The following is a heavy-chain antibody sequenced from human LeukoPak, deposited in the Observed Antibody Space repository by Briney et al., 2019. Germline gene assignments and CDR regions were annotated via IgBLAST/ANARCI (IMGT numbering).Heavy chain of an antibody. CDR3: ARGVEPLSANTLAY. Sequence: GGSLRLSCAASGFAVITNDMTWVRQAPGKGLEWVSVLYSDGNTKYADSVQGRFTISRDNSKNTLYLEMNSLSPDDTAVYYCARGVEPLSANTLAYWGQGTLVTVSS. D-gene: IGHD1-14*01. CDR1: GFAVITND. CDR2: LYSDGNT. V-gene: IGHV3-53*01. J-gene: IGHJ4*02.